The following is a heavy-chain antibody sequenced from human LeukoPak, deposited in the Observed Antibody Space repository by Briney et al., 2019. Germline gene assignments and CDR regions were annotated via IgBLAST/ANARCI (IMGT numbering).Heavy chain of an antibody. J-gene: IGHJ3*02. CDR2: ISYDGSNK. V-gene: IGHV3-30*18. Sequence: PGGSLRLSCAASGFTFRNYGMHCVRQAPGKGLDWVAVISYDGSNKYYADSVKGRFTISRDNSKNTLYLQMNSLRAEDTAVYYCAKVRYFGPSAFDIWGQGTMVTVSS. CDR1: GFTFRNYG. CDR3: AKVRYFGPSAFDI. D-gene: IGHD3-9*01.